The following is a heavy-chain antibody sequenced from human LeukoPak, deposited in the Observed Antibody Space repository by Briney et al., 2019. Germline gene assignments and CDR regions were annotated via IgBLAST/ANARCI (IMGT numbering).Heavy chain of an antibody. V-gene: IGHV4-59*08. CDR3: ARHVKGIQGYYYYYYMDV. J-gene: IGHJ6*03. D-gene: IGHD3-10*01. CDR1: GGSISSYY. Sequence: SETLSLTCTVSGGSISSYYWSWIRQPPGKGLEWIGYIHYSGSTTYNPSLQSRVSISVDTSKNQFSLKLSSVTAADTAVYYCARHVKGIQGYYYYYYMDVWGKGTTVTISS. CDR2: IHYSGST.